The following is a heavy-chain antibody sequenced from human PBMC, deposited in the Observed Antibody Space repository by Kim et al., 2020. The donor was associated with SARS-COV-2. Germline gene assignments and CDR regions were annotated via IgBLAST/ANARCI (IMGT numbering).Heavy chain of an antibody. V-gene: IGHV3-30*04. CDR1: GFTFSSYA. J-gene: IGHJ6*02. CDR3: ARVYYYGSGSYWSLSAWYYYGMDV. CDR2: ISYDGSNK. Sequence: GGSLRLSCAASGFTFSSYAMHWVRQAPGKGLEWVAVISYDGSNKYYADSVKGRFTISRDNSKNTLYLQMNSLRAEDTAVYYCARVYYYGSGSYWSLSAWYYYGMDVWGQGTTVTVSS. D-gene: IGHD3-10*01.